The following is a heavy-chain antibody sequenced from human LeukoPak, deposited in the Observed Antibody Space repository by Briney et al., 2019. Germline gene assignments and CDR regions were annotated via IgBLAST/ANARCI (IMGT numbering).Heavy chain of an antibody. V-gene: IGHV1-8*03. CDR2: VNPDNDNT. J-gene: IGHJ6*03. D-gene: IGHD3-10*01. CDR3: ARGRRLRGVTSRPIYYYYYMDV. Sequence: VASVKLSCKASGYTFNTFDINWVRQATGQGPEWMGWVNPDNDNTVYAPKFQGRVSISSNNSINTAYMEFSGLKSDDTAVYYCARGRRLRGVTSRPIYYYYYMDVWGGGTTVTVSS. CDR1: GYTFNTFD.